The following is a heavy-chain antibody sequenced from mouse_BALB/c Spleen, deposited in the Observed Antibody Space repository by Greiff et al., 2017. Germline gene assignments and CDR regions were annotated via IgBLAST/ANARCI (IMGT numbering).Heavy chain of an antibody. CDR1: GYTFTSYW. Sequence: VHLVESGAELAKPGASVKMSCKASGYTFTSYWMHWVKQRPGQGLEWIGYINPSTGYTEYNQKFKDKATLTADKSSSTAYMQLSSLTSEDSAVYYCARSGVYYGNYAWFAYWGQGTLVTVSA. CDR2: INPSTGYT. D-gene: IGHD2-1*01. CDR3: ARSGVYYGNYAWFAY. J-gene: IGHJ3*01. V-gene: IGHV1-7*01.